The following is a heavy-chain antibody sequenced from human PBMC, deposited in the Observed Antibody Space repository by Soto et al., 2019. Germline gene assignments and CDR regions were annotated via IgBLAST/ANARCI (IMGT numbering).Heavy chain of an antibody. CDR1: GYTFTSYG. V-gene: IGHV1-18*04. CDR2: ISAYNGNT. D-gene: IGHD5-18*01. Sequence: ASVKVSCKASGYTFTSYGISWVRQAPGQGLEWMGWISAYNGNTNYAQKLQGRVTMPTDTSTSTAYMELRSLRSDDTAVYYCARDRRWEDPWIQLWTFDYWGQGTLVTVSS. J-gene: IGHJ4*02. CDR3: ARDRRWEDPWIQLWTFDY.